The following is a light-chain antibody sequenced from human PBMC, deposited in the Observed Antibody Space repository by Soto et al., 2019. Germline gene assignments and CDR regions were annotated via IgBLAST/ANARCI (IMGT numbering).Light chain of an antibody. Sequence: EIVLTQSPGTLSLSPGERATLSCRASQSVTSNYLAWYQQRPGQAPRLLIFGASIRATGLPDRFSGSGSGTDFTLTISRLEPEDFAVYYSQQYGSSPGTFGQGTKVEIK. CDR3: QQYGSSPGT. V-gene: IGKV3-20*01. J-gene: IGKJ1*01. CDR1: QSVTSNY. CDR2: GAS.